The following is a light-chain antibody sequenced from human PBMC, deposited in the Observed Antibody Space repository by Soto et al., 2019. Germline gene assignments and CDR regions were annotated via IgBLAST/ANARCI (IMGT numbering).Light chain of an antibody. CDR3: QHRSNWPLT. Sequence: EIVLTQSPATLSLSPGERATLACRATQSFSTFLAWYQQKPGQAPRLLIYDASKRATGIPTRFSGSGSGTDFTLTISSLEPEDVAVYYCQHRSNWPLTFGGGTKVAIK. V-gene: IGKV3-11*01. CDR2: DAS. CDR1: QSFSTF. J-gene: IGKJ4*01.